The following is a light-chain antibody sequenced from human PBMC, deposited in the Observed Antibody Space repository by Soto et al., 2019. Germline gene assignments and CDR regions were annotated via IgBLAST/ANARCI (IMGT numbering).Light chain of an antibody. CDR2: DAS. J-gene: IGKJ2*01. CDR3: QQRSNWPPDKYT. CDR1: QSVGIY. Sequence: NFLTQSPATLSLSPGERATLSCRASQSVGIYLAWYQQKPGQAPRLLIYDASNRATGIPARFSGSGSGTDFTLTISSLEPEDFAVYYCQQRSNWPPDKYTFGQGTKLEI. V-gene: IGKV3-11*01.